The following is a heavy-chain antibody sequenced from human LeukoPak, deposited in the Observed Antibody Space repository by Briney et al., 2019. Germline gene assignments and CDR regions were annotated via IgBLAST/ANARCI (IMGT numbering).Heavy chain of an antibody. CDR1: GFTFRTYW. CDR2: IKQDGSEK. V-gene: IGHV3-7*01. D-gene: IGHD3-10*01. CDR3: AHYNPDSGSHDY. Sequence: GGSLRLSCAASGFTFRTYWMSWVRQAPGKGLEGVANIKQDGSEKNYVDSVKGRFTISRDIAQNSLYLQMNSLRAEDTAVYYCAHYNPDSGSHDYWGQGTLVTVSS. J-gene: IGHJ4*02.